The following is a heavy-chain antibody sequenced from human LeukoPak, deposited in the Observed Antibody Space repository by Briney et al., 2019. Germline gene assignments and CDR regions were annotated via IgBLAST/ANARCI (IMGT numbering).Heavy chain of an antibody. V-gene: IGHV4-4*07. CDR3: ARDRTYGGNSGFDY. J-gene: IGHJ4*02. CDR2: IYSSGST. D-gene: IGHD4-23*01. CDR1: GGSISSYY. Sequence: PSETLSLTCTVSGGSISSYYWSWIRQPAGKGLEWIGRIYSSGSTHYNPPLKSRVTMSVDTSTNHFSLNLSSVTAADTAVYYCARDRTYGGNSGFDYWGQGTLVTVSS.